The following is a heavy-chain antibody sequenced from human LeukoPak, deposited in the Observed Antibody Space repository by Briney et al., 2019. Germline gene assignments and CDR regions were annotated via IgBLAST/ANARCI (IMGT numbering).Heavy chain of an antibody. CDR2: MNDNGDRT. V-gene: IGHV3-23*01. D-gene: IGHD5-12*01. CDR1: GFSFTTFE. J-gene: IGHJ4*02. Sequence: GGSLGLSCAASGFSFTTFEMSWVRQAPGKGLEWVSMMNDNGDRTYYADSVKGRFTISRDNSKNTLYLQMNNLRAEDTAIYFCVKGGWLDYWGQGTLVTVSS. CDR3: VKGGWLDY.